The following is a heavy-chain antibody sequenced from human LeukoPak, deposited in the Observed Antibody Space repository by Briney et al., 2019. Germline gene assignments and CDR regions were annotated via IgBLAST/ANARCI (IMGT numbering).Heavy chain of an antibody. CDR3: VKDGYAFWSGYFDY. D-gene: IGHD3-3*01. CDR1: GFTFSSYA. J-gene: IGHJ4*02. V-gene: IGHV3-64D*09. CDR2: ISSNGGRT. Sequence: PGGSLRLSCSASGFTFSSYAMHWVRQAPGMGLEYVSAISSNGGRTYYADSVKGRFTISRDNSKNTLYLQISSLRAEDTAVYYCVKDGYAFWSGYFDYWGQGTLVTVSS.